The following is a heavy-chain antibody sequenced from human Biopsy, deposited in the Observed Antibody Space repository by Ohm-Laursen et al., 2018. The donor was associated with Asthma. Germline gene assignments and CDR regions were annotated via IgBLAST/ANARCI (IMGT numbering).Heavy chain of an antibody. Sequence: SAKASSKTSGYTFNSAGITWVRQVPGQGLEWMGWISVYNGNTKVAQKLQGRVTMITDTSTSTAYMELRSLRSDDTAVYFCARAVDYSHYYGIDVWGQGTTVTVS. D-gene: IGHD3-10*01. J-gene: IGHJ6*02. V-gene: IGHV1-18*01. CDR1: GYTFNSAG. CDR2: ISVYNGNT. CDR3: ARAVDYSHYYGIDV.